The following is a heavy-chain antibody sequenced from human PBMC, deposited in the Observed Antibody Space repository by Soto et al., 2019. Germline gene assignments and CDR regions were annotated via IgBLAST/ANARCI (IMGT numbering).Heavy chain of an antibody. CDR2: IAPGGSYT. CDR1: GDTFTNNW. J-gene: IGHJ4*02. D-gene: IGHD2-15*01. CDR3: ARHACSGGSCYSVVY. V-gene: IGHV5-10-1*01. Sequence: PGESLKISCVGSGDTFTNNWITWVRQMPGGGLEWMGRIAPGGSYTIYSPSFQGHVTIPADRSISTAYLQWSSLKASDTAMYYCARHACSGGSCYSVVYWGQGTPVPVS.